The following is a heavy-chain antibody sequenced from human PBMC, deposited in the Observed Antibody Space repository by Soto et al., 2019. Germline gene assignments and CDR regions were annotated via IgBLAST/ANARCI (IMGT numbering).Heavy chain of an antibody. V-gene: IGHV1-69*13. CDR1: GGTFSSYA. CDR2: IIPIFGTA. Sequence: SVKVSCKASGGTFSSYAISWVRQAPGQGLEWMGGIIPIFGTANYAQKFQGRVTITADESTSTAYMELSSLRSEDTAVYYCARGFTIFGVVTPTYYYYGMDVWGQGTTVTVSS. D-gene: IGHD3-3*01. J-gene: IGHJ6*02. CDR3: ARGFTIFGVVTPTYYYYGMDV.